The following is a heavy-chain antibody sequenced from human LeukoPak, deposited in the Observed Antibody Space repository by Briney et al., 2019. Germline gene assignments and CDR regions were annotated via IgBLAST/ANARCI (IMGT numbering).Heavy chain of an antibody. Sequence: GGSLRLSCAASGFTFSSYAMHWVRQAPGKGLGYVSGISTNGGSTYYADSVKGRFTISRDNSKNTLFLQMGSLRAEDMAVYYCARGGGRNTTMVWAFDYWGQGTLVTVSS. J-gene: IGHJ4*02. V-gene: IGHV3-64*02. CDR3: ARGGGRNTTMVWAFDY. CDR2: ISTNGGST. CDR1: GFTFSSYA. D-gene: IGHD5-18*01.